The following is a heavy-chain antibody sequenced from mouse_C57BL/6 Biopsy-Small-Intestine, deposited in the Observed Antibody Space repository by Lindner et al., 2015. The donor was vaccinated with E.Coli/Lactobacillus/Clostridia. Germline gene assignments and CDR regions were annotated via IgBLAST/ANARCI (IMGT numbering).Heavy chain of an antibody. Sequence: QLQESGAELMKPGASVKLSCKATGYTFTGYWIEWVKQRPGHGLEWIGEILPGGGSTNYNEKFKGKATFTADTSSNTAYMQLSSLTTEDSAIYYCARQDYGSSFYWGQGTTLTVSS. J-gene: IGHJ2*01. CDR3: ARQDYGSSFY. CDR1: GYTFTGYW. V-gene: IGHV1-9*01. D-gene: IGHD1-1*01. CDR2: ILPGGGST.